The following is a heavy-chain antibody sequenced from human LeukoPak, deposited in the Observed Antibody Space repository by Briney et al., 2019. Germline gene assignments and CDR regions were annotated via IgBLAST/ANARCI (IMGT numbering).Heavy chain of an antibody. J-gene: IGHJ3*02. D-gene: IGHD6-25*01. Sequence: PGGSLRLPCVASGFTFSSYSMNWVRQAPGKGLEWVSYISSGSSTIYYADSVKGRFTISRDNAKNSLYLQMNSLRAEDTAVYYCARGPSGGDAFDIWGQGTMVTVSS. CDR1: GFTFSSYS. V-gene: IGHV3-48*01. CDR3: ARGPSGGDAFDI. CDR2: ISSGSSTI.